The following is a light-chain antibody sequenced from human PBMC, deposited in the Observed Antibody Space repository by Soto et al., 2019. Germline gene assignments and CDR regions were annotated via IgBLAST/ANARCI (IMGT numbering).Light chain of an antibody. CDR1: QSISTW. CDR3: QHYNSYSEA. CDR2: DAS. J-gene: IGKJ1*01. Sequence: DIQITQSPSTLAAAVGGRCTTTCRASQSISTWLAWYQQKPGKAPKLLIYDASSLESGVPSRFSGSGSGTEFTLTISSLQPDDFATYYCQHYNSYSEAFGQGTKVDNK. V-gene: IGKV1-5*01.